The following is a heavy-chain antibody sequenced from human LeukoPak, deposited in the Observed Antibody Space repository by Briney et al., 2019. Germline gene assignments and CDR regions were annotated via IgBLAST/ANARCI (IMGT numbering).Heavy chain of an antibody. CDR1: GFTFSSYE. J-gene: IGHJ4*02. Sequence: GGSLRLSCGAPGFTFSSYEMTWVRQAPGKGLEWVSYISNSGNTVYYADSVKGRFTISRDNAKNSLYLQMNSLRADDTAVYYCARPSRGTGSWYFFDYWGQGTLVTVSS. V-gene: IGHV3-48*03. CDR2: ISNSGNTV. D-gene: IGHD1-1*01. CDR3: ARPSRGTGSWYFFDY.